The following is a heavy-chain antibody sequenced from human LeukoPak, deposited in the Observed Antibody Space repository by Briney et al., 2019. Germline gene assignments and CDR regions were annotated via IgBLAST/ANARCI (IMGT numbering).Heavy chain of an antibody. CDR3: AIEQWELKY. CDR2: ISGSGGTT. CDR1: GFTFYNSG. Sequence: GGSLRLSCAASGFTFYNSGMGLVRQAPGKGLEWVSAISGSGGTTYYADSVKGRFTISRDDSKNTLYLQMNSLRAEDTAVYYCAIEQWELKYWGQGTLVTVSS. J-gene: IGHJ4*02. D-gene: IGHD1-26*01. V-gene: IGHV3-23*01.